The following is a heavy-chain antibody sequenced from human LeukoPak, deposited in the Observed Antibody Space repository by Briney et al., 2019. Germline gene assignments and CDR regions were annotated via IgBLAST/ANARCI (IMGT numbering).Heavy chain of an antibody. D-gene: IGHD3-10*01. V-gene: IGHV4-34*01. CDR1: GGSFSGYY. CDR3: ARSLYYYGSDSFDI. CDR2: INDSGRS. J-gene: IGHJ3*02. Sequence: ASETLSLTCGVYGGSFSGYYWSWIRQPPGKGLEWIGEINDSGRSNYKSSLKSRVTISEDTSKNQFSLKLSSVTAADTAVYYCARSLYYYGSDSFDIWGQGTMVTVSS.